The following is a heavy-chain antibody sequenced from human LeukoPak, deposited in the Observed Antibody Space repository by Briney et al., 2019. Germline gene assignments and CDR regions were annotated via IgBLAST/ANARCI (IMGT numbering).Heavy chain of an antibody. CDR2: ISTNGVNT. Sequence: GGSLRLSCQTSGFTFGNYAMSWVRQAQGKELEWISAISTNGVNTYYADSVKGRFTISRDNSRHTLSLQMNGLRADDTAVYYCARDRYVAGSPPGYWGQGTLVTVSS. CDR1: GFTFGNYA. V-gene: IGHV3-23*01. D-gene: IGHD6-19*01. J-gene: IGHJ4*02. CDR3: ARDRYVAGSPPGY.